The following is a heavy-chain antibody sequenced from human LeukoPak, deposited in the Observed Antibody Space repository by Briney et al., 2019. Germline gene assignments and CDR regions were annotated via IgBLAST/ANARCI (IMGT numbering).Heavy chain of an antibody. CDR2: IYYSGTT. Sequence: SETLSLTCTVSGGSISSSSHYWGWIRQPPGKGLEWSGSIYYSGTTAYNPSLKSRATISVDTSKNQFSLKLSSVTAADTAVYYCVRWQSGSMFHPPWGQGTLVTVSS. CDR1: GGSISSSSHY. CDR3: VRWQSGSMFHPP. V-gene: IGHV4-39*01. D-gene: IGHD3-10*02. J-gene: IGHJ5*02.